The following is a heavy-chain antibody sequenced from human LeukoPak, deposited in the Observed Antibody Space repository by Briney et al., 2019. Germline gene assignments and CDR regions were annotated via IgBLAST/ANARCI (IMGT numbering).Heavy chain of an antibody. V-gene: IGHV3-30*03. CDR1: GFTFSSSG. Sequence: GGSLRLSCAASGFTFSSSGMHWVRQAPGTGLEWEAFISHEGIEKYYADSVKGRFTISRDNSKNTLYLQMNSLRDEDTAVFYCATDRGWFFDNWGQGTLVTVAS. CDR3: ATDRGWFFDN. J-gene: IGHJ4*02. D-gene: IGHD6-19*01. CDR2: ISHEGIEK.